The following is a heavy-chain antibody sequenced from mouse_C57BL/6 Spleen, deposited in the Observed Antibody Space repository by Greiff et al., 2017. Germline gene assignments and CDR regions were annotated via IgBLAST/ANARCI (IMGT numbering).Heavy chain of an antibody. J-gene: IGHJ3*01. V-gene: IGHV1-80*01. Sequence: VQLQQSGAELVKPGASVKISCKASGYAFSSYWMNWVKQRPGKGLEWIGQIYPGDGDTNYNGKFKGKATLTADKSSSTAYMQLSSLTSEDSAVYFCARWGYGNPWFAYWGQGTLVTVSA. D-gene: IGHD2-1*01. CDR3: ARWGYGNPWFAY. CDR1: GYAFSSYW. CDR2: IYPGDGDT.